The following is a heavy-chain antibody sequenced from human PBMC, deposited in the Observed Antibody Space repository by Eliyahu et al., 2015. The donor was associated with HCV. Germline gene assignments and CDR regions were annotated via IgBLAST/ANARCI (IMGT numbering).Heavy chain of an antibody. D-gene: IGHD1-26*01. Sequence: QVQLVQSGAEVKRPGASVKVSCTASGYTFTTYGINWVRQAPGQGLEWIGWINPYNGGTNFAQKLQDRVTLTTDTSTSTAYMEMRSLRSDDTAVYYCARDGSGTWFDPWGQGTLVTVSS. CDR2: INPYNGGT. CDR3: ARDGSGTWFDP. V-gene: IGHV1-18*01. CDR1: GYTFTTYG. J-gene: IGHJ5*02.